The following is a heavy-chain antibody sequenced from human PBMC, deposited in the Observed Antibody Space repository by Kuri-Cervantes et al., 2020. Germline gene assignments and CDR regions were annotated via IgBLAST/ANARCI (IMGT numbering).Heavy chain of an antibody. CDR2: IYPPDSDT. CDR1: GYSFTSYW. Sequence: KVSCKGSGYSFTSYWIGWVRQMPGKGLEWMGIIYPPDSDTRYSPSFQGQVIISADKSISTAYLQWSSLKASDTAMYYCAKRAVAGTTSGAFDIWGQGTMVTVSS. J-gene: IGHJ3*02. V-gene: IGHV5-51*01. D-gene: IGHD6-19*01. CDR3: AKRAVAGTTSGAFDI.